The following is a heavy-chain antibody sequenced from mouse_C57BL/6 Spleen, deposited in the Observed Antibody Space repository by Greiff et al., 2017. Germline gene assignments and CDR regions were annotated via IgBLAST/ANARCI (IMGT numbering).Heavy chain of an antibody. Sequence: QVQLKQPGAELVRPGSSVKLSCKASGYTFTSYWMHWVKQRPIQGLEWIGNIDPSDSETHYNQKFKDKATLTVDKSSSTAYMQLSSLTSEDSAVYSCAKTPDYYGSSPYAMDYWGQGTSVTVSS. CDR2: IDPSDSET. CDR1: GYTFTSYW. D-gene: IGHD1-1*01. V-gene: IGHV1-52*01. CDR3: AKTPDYYGSSPYAMDY. J-gene: IGHJ4*01.